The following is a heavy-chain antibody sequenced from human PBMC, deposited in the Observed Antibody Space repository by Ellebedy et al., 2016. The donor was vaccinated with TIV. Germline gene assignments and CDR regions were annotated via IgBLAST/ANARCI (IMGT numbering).Heavy chain of an antibody. D-gene: IGHD1-26*01. CDR2: INSDGSST. CDR3: AKGVEYSRSYYYFDY. J-gene: IGHJ4*02. Sequence: GGSLRLSCAASGFTVSSNYMSWVRQAPGKGLVWVSRINSDGSSTSYADSVKGRFTISRDNSKNTLYLQMNSLRAEDTAVYYCAKGVEYSRSYYYFDYWGQGTLVTVSS. V-gene: IGHV3-74*01. CDR1: GFTVSSNY.